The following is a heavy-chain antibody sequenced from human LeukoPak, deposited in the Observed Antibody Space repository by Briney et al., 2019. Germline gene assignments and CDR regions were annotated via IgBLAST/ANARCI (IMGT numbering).Heavy chain of an antibody. Sequence: GGSLRLSCAASGFTFNSYAMSWVRQAPGKGLEWVSGISGSAGSTVYADSVKGRLTISRDNSKNTLNLQMNSLRAEDTAVYYCAKDLLSGSGSFSWGVLDYWGQGTLVTVSA. CDR1: GFTFNSYA. CDR2: ISGSAGST. CDR3: AKDLLSGSGSFSWGVLDY. J-gene: IGHJ4*02. V-gene: IGHV3-23*01. D-gene: IGHD3-10*01.